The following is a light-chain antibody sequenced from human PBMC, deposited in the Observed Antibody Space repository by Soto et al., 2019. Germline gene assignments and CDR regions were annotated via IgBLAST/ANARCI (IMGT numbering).Light chain of an antibody. Sequence: AIQMTQSPSSLSASVGDRVTITCRASQAIRDDLGWYQQKPGKAPELLIYGASSLHSGVPSRFSGSGSGTDFTLTISSLQPEDFATYYCLQDFSYPWMFGQGTKVEI. V-gene: IGKV1-6*01. CDR3: LQDFSYPWM. CDR2: GAS. CDR1: QAIRDD. J-gene: IGKJ1*01.